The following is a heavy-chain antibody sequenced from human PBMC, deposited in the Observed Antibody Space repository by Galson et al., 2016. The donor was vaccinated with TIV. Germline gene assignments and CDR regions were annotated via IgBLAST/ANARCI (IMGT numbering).Heavy chain of an antibody. Sequence: TVSGWSISSGSYYWSWIRQPPGKGLEYIGYISYSGSTNYNSSLKSRVTISVDTSKNQFSLRLKSVTPADTAVYYCARAVGFYDDNWFDPWGQGTLVTVSS. CDR3: ARAVGFYDDNWFDP. V-gene: IGHV4-61*01. D-gene: IGHD5/OR15-5a*01. CDR2: ISYSGST. J-gene: IGHJ5*02. CDR1: GWSISSGSYY.